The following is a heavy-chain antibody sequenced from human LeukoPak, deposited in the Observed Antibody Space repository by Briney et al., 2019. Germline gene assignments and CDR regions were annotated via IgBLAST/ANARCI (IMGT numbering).Heavy chain of an antibody. D-gene: IGHD3-16*01. V-gene: IGHV3-48*04. Sequence: PGGSLRLSCAASGFTFSSYSMNWVRQAPGKGLEWVSYIISSSSKIYYADSVKGRFTISRDNAKNSLYLQMSSLRAEDTAVYYCARLRSYGYYYVGMDVWGQGTTVTVSS. CDR1: GFTFSSYS. J-gene: IGHJ6*01. CDR3: ARLRSYGYYYVGMDV. CDR2: IISSSSKI.